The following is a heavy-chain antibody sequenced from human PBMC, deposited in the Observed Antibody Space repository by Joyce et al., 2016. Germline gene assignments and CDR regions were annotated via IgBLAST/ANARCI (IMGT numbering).Heavy chain of an antibody. D-gene: IGHD3-10*01. Sequence: QVQLMQSGAEVKKPGSSVKVSCKASGGTCSNYVINWVRQAPGQGLEWMGGIIPIFGTANYAQKFQGRVTMTADESTSTAYMEVGSQRSEDTAVYYCARESREKDLVLWFGELDVWGQGATVIVSS. V-gene: IGHV1-69*01. J-gene: IGHJ6*02. CDR2: IIPIFGTA. CDR1: GGTCSNYV. CDR3: ARESREKDLVLWFGELDV.